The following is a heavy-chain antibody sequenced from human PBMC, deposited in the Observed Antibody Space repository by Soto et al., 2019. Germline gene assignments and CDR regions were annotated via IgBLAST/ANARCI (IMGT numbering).Heavy chain of an antibody. D-gene: IGHD3-3*01. V-gene: IGHV4-39*01. CDR3: SRTQGITTFNWFDP. CDR2: SYYSGTT. J-gene: IGHJ5*02. CDR1: DGSISNSGYY. Sequence: SETLSLTCTVSDGSISNSGYYWGWIRQPPEKGLEWIGSSYYSGTTYYNPSLKSRVTISVDTSKSQFSLKLSSVTAADTAVYYCSRTQGITTFNWFDPWGQGTLVTVSS.